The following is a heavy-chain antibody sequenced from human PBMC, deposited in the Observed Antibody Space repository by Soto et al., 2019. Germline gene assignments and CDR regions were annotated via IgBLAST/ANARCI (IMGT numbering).Heavy chain of an antibody. D-gene: IGHD5-12*01. Sequence: GGSLRLSCAASGFTFSSYAMSWVRQAPGKGLEWVSAISGSGGSTYYADSVKGRFTISRDNSKNTLYLQMSSLRAEDTAVYYCAKARDGYTSGIDFDYWGQGTLVTVSS. CDR2: ISGSGGST. J-gene: IGHJ4*02. CDR3: AKARDGYTSGIDFDY. V-gene: IGHV3-23*01. CDR1: GFTFSSYA.